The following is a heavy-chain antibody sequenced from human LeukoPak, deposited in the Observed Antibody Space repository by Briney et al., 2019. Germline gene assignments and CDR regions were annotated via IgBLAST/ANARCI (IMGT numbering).Heavy chain of an antibody. CDR2: ITASGTAM. D-gene: IGHD1-26*01. J-gene: IGHJ4*02. Sequence: GGSLRLSCAASGFTFSSYSMNWVRQAPGKGLEWVSHITASGTAMFYADSVKGRFTISRDNAKNSLYLQMNSLRDEDTAVYYCASSGSYRFDYWGQGTLLTVSS. V-gene: IGHV3-48*02. CDR1: GFTFSSYS. CDR3: ASSGSYRFDY.